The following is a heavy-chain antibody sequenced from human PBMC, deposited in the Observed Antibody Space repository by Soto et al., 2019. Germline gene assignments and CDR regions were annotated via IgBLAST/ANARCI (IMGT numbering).Heavy chain of an antibody. V-gene: IGHV1-18*04. CDR2: ISGDNGNT. J-gene: IGHJ5*01. CDR1: GYTFTSYG. Sequence: QVQLVQSGAEVKKPGASVKVSCKASGYTFTSYGVSWVRQAPGQGLEWMGWISGDNGNTNYAQKFQGRVTMTTDTHTSTADKDMRSLRADDPAVYSCASAGKFYSVSGSTNCDWIDGWGHGIPVTVSS. D-gene: IGHD3-10*01. CDR3: ASAGKFYSVSGSTNCDWIDG.